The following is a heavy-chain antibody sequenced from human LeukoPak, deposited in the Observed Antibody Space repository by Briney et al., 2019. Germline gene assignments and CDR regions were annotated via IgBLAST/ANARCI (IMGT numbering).Heavy chain of an antibody. CDR1: GGTLSNYG. Sequence: SVKVSCKASGGTLSNYGISWMRQAPGQGLEWMGRIIPLLDITTYAERFQGRVTITADKSTSTAYMEVSSLRSEDTAVYYCATDGPAAMGADYLYGLDVWGQGTTVTVSS. V-gene: IGHV1-69*04. D-gene: IGHD2-2*01. J-gene: IGHJ6*02. CDR3: ATDGPAAMGADYLYGLDV. CDR2: IIPLLDIT.